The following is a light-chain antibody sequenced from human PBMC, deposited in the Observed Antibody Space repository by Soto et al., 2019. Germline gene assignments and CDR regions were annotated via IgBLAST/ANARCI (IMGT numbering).Light chain of an antibody. CDR2: AAS. Sequence: DFQLTQSPSFLSASVGDRVTITCRASQGISTYLAWYQQKPGKAPKLLIYAASTLQSGVPSRFSGSGSGTDFTLTVSSLQPEDFATYYCQRLNGFPLTFGGGTKVEIK. CDR3: QRLNGFPLT. CDR1: QGISTY. J-gene: IGKJ4*01. V-gene: IGKV1-9*01.